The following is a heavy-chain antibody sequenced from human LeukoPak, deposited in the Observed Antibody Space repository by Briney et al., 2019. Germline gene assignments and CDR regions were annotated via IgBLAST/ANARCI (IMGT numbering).Heavy chain of an antibody. J-gene: IGHJ4*02. CDR3: ARWGPYDFWSGYYRARKGYFDY. Sequence: PSETLSLTCTVSGGSISSYYWSWIRQPPGKGLEWIGYIYYSGSTNYNPSLKSRVTISVDTSKNQFSLKLSSVTAADTAVYYCARWGPYDFWSGYYRARKGYFDYWGQGTLVTVSS. V-gene: IGHV4-59*12. CDR2: IYYSGST. CDR1: GGSISSYY. D-gene: IGHD3-3*01.